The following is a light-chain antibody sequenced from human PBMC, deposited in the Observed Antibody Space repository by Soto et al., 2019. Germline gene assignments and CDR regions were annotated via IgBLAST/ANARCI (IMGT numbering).Light chain of an antibody. CDR1: SSDFGSYNL. Sequence: QSALTQPASVSGSPGQSITISCTGTSSDFGSYNLVSWYQQHPGKAPKLMIYGDSKRPSGVSNRFSGSKSGNTASLTISGLQAEDDADYYCCSYAGSSTYVFGTGTKVTVL. CDR3: CSYAGSSTYV. V-gene: IGLV2-23*01. J-gene: IGLJ1*01. CDR2: GDS.